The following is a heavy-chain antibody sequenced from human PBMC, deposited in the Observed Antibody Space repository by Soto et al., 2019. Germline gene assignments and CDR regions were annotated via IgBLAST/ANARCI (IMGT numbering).Heavy chain of an antibody. CDR3: ASEAAYDSSGHGAFDI. V-gene: IGHV3-48*02. J-gene: IGHJ3*02. D-gene: IGHD3-22*01. CDR1: GFTFSSYS. Sequence: GGSLRLSCAASGFTFSSYSMNWVRQAPGKGLEWVSYISISSSTIYYADSVKGRFTISRDNAKNSLYLQMSSLRDEDTAVYYCASEAAYDSSGHGAFDIWGQGTMVTVS. CDR2: ISISSSTI.